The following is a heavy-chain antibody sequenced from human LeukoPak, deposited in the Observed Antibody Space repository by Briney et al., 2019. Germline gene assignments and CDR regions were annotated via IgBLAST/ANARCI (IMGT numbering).Heavy chain of an antibody. CDR2: ISYDGSNK. CDR1: GFTFSSYA. Sequence: GRSLRLSCAASGFTFSSYAMHWVRQAPGKGLEWVAVISYDGSNKYYADSVKGRFTISRDNSKNTLYLQMNSLRAEDTAVYYCARDSPLSTTTVVTRGFFDYWGQGTLVTVSS. V-gene: IGHV3-30-3*01. J-gene: IGHJ4*02. CDR3: ARDSPLSTTTVVTRGFFDY. D-gene: IGHD4-23*01.